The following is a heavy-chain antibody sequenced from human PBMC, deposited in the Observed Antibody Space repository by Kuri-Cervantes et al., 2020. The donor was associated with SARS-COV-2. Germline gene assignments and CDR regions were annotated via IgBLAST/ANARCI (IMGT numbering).Heavy chain of an antibody. CDR2: ISHSEST. CDR3: ARDPGYCSSTSCYVAYFDY. J-gene: IGHJ4*02. V-gene: IGHV4-38-2*02. CDR1: GYSISSFYY. D-gene: IGHD2-2*01. Sequence: SETLSLTCAVSGYSISSFYYWGWIRQPPGKGLEWIGSISHSESTNYNPSLKSRVTISVDTSKNQFSLKLSSVTAADTAVYYCARDPGYCSSTSCYVAYFDYWGQGTLVTVSS.